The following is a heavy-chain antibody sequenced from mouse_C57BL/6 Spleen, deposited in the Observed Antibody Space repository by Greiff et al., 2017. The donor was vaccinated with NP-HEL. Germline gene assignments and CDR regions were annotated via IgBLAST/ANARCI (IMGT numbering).Heavy chain of an antibody. J-gene: IGHJ3*01. CDR3: ARGWDGAY. CDR1: GYSFTGYY. CDR2: INPSTGGT. V-gene: IGHV1-42*01. Sequence: DVKLQESGPELVKPGASVKISCKASGYSFTGYYMNWVKQSPEKSLEWIGEINPSTGGTTYNQKFKAKATLTVDKSSSTAYMQLKSLTSEDSAVYYCARGWDGAYWGQGTLVTVSA. D-gene: IGHD4-1*01.